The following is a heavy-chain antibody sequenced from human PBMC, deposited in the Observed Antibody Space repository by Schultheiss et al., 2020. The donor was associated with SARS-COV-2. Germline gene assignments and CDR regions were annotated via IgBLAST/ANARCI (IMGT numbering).Heavy chain of an antibody. Sequence: SETLSLTCTVSGGSISSGRYYWSWIRQPAGEGLEWIGRIYTSGSTNYNPSLKSRLTISVDTSKNQFSLKLSSVTAADTAVYYCARQRSSSSSYGMDVWGQGTAVTVSS. V-gene: IGHV4-61*02. J-gene: IGHJ6*02. CDR2: IYTSGST. CDR3: ARQRSSSSSYGMDV. CDR1: GGSISSGRYY. D-gene: IGHD6-13*01.